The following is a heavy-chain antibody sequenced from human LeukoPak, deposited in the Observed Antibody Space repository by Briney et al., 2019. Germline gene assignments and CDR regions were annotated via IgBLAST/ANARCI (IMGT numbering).Heavy chain of an antibody. CDR1: GFSFSTYS. J-gene: IGHJ4*02. CDR3: ARLPGKRSPEFES. V-gene: IGHV3-48*04. Sequence: GGSLRLSCAASGFSFSTYSMNWVRQAPGKGLEWVSYISSTSSSIYYADSVKGRFTISRDNAKNSLSLQMNSLRAEDTGMYYCARLPGKRSPEFESWGQGTLVTVSS. CDR2: ISSTSSSI.